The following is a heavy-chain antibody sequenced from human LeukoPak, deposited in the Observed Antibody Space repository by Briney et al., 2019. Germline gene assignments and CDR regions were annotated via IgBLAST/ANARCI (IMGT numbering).Heavy chain of an antibody. CDR3: AKGQSSSWYAFDF. V-gene: IGHV3-33*06. CDR2: IWHDGSNQ. J-gene: IGHJ4*02. Sequence: GGALRLSCAASGFIFRSNGMHWVRQAPGKGLEWLAVIWHDGSNQYYADSVKGRFTISRDNSKNTLYLQMNSLRAEATAVYFCAKGQSSSWYAFDFWGQGTLVTVSS. CDR1: GFIFRSNG. D-gene: IGHD6-13*01.